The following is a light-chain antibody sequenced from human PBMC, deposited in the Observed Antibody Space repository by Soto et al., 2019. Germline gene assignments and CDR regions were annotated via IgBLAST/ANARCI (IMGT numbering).Light chain of an antibody. J-gene: IGLJ3*02. V-gene: IGLV2-14*01. CDR1: SSDIGTYSY. Sequence: QSALTQPASVSVSPGQSITISCTGTSSDIGTYSYVSWYQQHPGKVPKLMIYEVSNRPSGVSNRFSGSKSGNTASLAISGLQAEDEADYYCSSYTTSSTQVFGGGTKLTVL. CDR2: EVS. CDR3: SSYTTSSTQV.